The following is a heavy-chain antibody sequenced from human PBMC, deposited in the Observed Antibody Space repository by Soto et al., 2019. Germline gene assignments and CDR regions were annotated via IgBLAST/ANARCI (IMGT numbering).Heavy chain of an antibody. Sequence: EVQLLESGGGLVQPGGSLRLSCAASGFTFSSYAMSWVRQAPGKGLEWVSAISGSGGSTYYADSVKGRFTISRDNSKNTLYLQMNSLRAEDTAVYYCAKVFPGDCSGGSCYIYYFDYWGQGTLVTVSS. J-gene: IGHJ4*02. CDR3: AKVFPGDCSGGSCYIYYFDY. V-gene: IGHV3-23*01. CDR2: ISGSGGST. D-gene: IGHD2-15*01. CDR1: GFTFSSYA.